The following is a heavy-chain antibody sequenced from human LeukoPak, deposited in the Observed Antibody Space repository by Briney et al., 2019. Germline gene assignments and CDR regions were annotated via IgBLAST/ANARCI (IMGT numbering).Heavy chain of an antibody. D-gene: IGHD2-15*01. CDR2: NYTSGSP. CDR3: ARDYSYCSGGSCYSDYYYMDV. Sequence: SETLSLTCTLSGGSIRRYYWSWLRQPAAKGLEWLGRNYTSGSPNFNPSLKSRVTLSVDTSKKQFSLKLRSVAAADTAVYYCARDYSYCSGGSCYSDYYYMDVWGKGTTVTVSS. V-gene: IGHV4-4*07. J-gene: IGHJ6*03. CDR1: GGSIRRYY.